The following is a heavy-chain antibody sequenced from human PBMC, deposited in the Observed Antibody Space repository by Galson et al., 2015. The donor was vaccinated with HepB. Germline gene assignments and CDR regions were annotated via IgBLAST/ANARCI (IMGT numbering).Heavy chain of an antibody. CDR3: ARDRGGYGSGSYLFDP. CDR1: GGSISSYY. CDR2: IYYSGST. J-gene: IGHJ5*02. V-gene: IGHV4-59*01. Sequence: ETLSLTCTVSGGSISSYYWSWIRQPPGKGLEWIGYIYYSGSTNYNPSLKSRVTISVDTSKNQFSLKLSSVTAADTAVYYCARDRGGYGSGSYLFDPWGQGTLVTVSS. D-gene: IGHD3-10*01.